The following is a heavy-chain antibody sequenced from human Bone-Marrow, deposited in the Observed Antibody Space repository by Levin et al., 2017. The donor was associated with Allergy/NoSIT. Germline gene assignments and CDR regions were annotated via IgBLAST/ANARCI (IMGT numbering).Heavy chain of an antibody. Sequence: ESGPTLVKPTQTLTLTCTFSGFSLSTPGVGVAWLRQPPGKAPEWLSLIYWDDDKRYSPSLKTRLSMTKATSKNQTVLIMTNMGPMDTATYYCAQRNGYTFGTLDSWGQGILVTVSS. CDR2: IYWDDDK. D-gene: IGHD5-12*01. CDR3: AQRNGYTFGTLDS. CDR1: GFSLSTPGVG. J-gene: IGHJ4*02. V-gene: IGHV2-5*02.